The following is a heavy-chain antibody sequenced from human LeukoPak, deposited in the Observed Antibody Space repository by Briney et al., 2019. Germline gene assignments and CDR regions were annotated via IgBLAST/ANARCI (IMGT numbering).Heavy chain of an antibody. V-gene: IGHV4-61*01. CDR3: ARTLIAAAGTGYYYYGMDV. Sequence: SETLSLTCTVSGGSVSSGSYYWSWIRQPPGKGLEWIGYIYYSGSTNYNPSLKSRVTISVDTSKNQFPLKLSSVTAADTAVYYCARTLIAAAGTGYYYYGMDVWGQGTTVTVSS. J-gene: IGHJ6*02. D-gene: IGHD6-13*01. CDR1: GGSVSSGSYY. CDR2: IYYSGST.